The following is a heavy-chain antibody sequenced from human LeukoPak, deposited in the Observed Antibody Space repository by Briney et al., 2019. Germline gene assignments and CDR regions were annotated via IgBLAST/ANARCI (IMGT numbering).Heavy chain of an antibody. J-gene: IGHJ4*02. V-gene: IGHV1-18*01. Sequence: ASVKVSCKASGYTFTSYGISWVRQAPGQGLEWMGWISAYNGNTNYAQKLQGRVTMTRDTSISTAYMELSRLRSDDTAVYYCARDSVYYDNWGQGTLVTVSS. CDR3: ARDSVYYDN. CDR1: GYTFTSYG. CDR2: ISAYNGNT. D-gene: IGHD3-10*01.